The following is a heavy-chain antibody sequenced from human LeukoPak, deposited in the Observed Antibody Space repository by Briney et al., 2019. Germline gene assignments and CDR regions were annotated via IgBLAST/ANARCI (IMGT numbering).Heavy chain of an antibody. CDR2: IRSKPYGGTT. Sequence: GGSLRLSCTTSGFTFGDYVVSWFRQAPGKGLERVGFIRSKPYGGTTEYAASVKGRFTISRDDSKSIAYLQMNSLKTEDTAVYYCTRGSYSIFGVARDGFDYWGQGTLVTVSS. CDR3: TRGSYSIFGVARDGFDY. D-gene: IGHD3-3*01. J-gene: IGHJ4*02. CDR1: GFTFGDYV. V-gene: IGHV3-49*03.